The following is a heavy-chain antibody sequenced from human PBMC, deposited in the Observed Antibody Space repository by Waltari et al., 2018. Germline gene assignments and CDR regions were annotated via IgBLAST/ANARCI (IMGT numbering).Heavy chain of an antibody. CDR2: IKHSGST. CDR3: ARGPHRNRLEVRNNNYGMDV. D-gene: IGHD5-12*01. CDR1: GGSFSGYY. J-gene: IGHJ6*02. V-gene: IGHV4-34*01. Sequence: QVQLQQWGAGLLKPSETLSLTCAVYGGSFSGYYWTWIRQHPGKGVEWSGEIKHSGSTNSDPSLKSRVTTSVDTSKKQVSLKLRSVTAADTAVYYCARGPHRNRLEVRNNNYGMDVWGQGTTVTVSS.